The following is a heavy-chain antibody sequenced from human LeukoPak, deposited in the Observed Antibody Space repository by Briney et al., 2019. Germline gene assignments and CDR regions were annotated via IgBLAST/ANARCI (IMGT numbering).Heavy chain of an antibody. CDR2: ISSSGSTI. CDR1: GFTFNHYG. J-gene: IGHJ4*02. CDR3: ASRPYGFLGPFDY. Sequence: GGSLRPSCAASGFTFNHYGMHWVRQAPGKGLEWISYISSSGSTIYYADSVKGRFTISRDNAKNSLYLQMDSLRAEDTAIYYCASRPYGFLGPFDYWGQGTLVTVSS. D-gene: IGHD3/OR15-3a*01. V-gene: IGHV3-48*04.